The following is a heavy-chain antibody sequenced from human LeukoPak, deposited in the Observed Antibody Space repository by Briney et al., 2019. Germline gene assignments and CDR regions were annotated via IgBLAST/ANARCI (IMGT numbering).Heavy chain of an antibody. J-gene: IGHJ4*02. CDR3: ARAVVTPESGGGYFDY. V-gene: IGHV3-7*04. CDR1: GFTFSSYN. Sequence: QPGGSLRLSCAASGFTFSSYNMNWVRQAPGKGLEWVANIRQGGYEKHYLDSVRGRFTISRDNANKSLYLQMNSLRAEDTAVYYCARAVVTPESGGGYFDYWGQGTLVTVSS. CDR2: IRQGGYEK. D-gene: IGHD4-23*01.